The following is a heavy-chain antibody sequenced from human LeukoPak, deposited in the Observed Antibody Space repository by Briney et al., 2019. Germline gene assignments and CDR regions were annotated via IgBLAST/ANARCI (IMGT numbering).Heavy chain of an antibody. D-gene: IGHD1-14*01. V-gene: IGHV3-7*01. CDR3: ARDNRARPGSYYMDV. CDR2: IKQDGSEK. CDR1: GFTFSSYW. J-gene: IGHJ6*03. Sequence: PGGSLRLSCAAYGFTFSSYWMSWVRQAPGKGLEWVANIKQDGSEKYYVDSVKGRFTISRDNAKSSLYLQMNSLRAEDTAVYYCARDNRARPGSYYMDVWGKGTTVTVSS.